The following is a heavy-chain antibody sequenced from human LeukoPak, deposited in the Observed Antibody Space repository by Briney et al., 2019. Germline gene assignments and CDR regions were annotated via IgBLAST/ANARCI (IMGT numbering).Heavy chain of an antibody. CDR1: GGSISSYY. D-gene: IGHD3-22*01. J-gene: IGHJ4*02. CDR2: IDYSRST. V-gene: IGHV4-59*01. CDR3: ARGIDSSGYYQYYFDY. Sequence: PSETLSLTCTVSGGSISSYYWTWIRQPPGKGLEWIGDIDYSRSTNYIPSLKSRVTMSVDTSKNHFSLRLSSVTAADTAVYYCARGIDSSGYYQYYFDYWGQGTLVTVSS.